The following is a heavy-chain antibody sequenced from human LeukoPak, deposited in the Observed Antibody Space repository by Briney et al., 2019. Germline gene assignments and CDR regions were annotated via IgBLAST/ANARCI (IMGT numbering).Heavy chain of an antibody. V-gene: IGHV4-30-2*01. CDR3: ARGGGYSGYDYYYYYGMDV. J-gene: IGHJ6*02. D-gene: IGHD5-12*01. CDR2: IYHSGST. CDR1: GGSISSGGYS. Sequence: SETLSLTCAVSGGSISSGGYSWSWIRQPPGKGLEWIGYIYHSGSTYYNPSLKSRVTISVDRSKNQFSLKLSSVTAADTAVYYCARGGGYSGYDYYYYYGMDVWGQGTTVTVSS.